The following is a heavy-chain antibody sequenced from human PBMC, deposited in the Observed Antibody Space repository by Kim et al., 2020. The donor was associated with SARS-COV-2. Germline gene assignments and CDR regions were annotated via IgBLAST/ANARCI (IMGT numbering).Heavy chain of an antibody. CDR3: ARGRGDYGAEDFDY. Sequence: GGSLRLSCAASGFTFSSYDMHWVRQATGKGLEWVSAIGTAGDTYYPGSVKGRFTISRENAKNSLYLQMNSLRAGDTAVYYCARGRGDYGAEDFDYWGQGTLVTVSS. V-gene: IGHV3-13*04. CDR1: GFTFSSYD. D-gene: IGHD4-17*01. CDR2: IGTAGDT. J-gene: IGHJ4*02.